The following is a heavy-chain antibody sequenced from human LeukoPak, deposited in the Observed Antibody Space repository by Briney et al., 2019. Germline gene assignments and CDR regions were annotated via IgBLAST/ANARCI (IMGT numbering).Heavy chain of an antibody. J-gene: IGHJ4*02. D-gene: IGHD3-3*01. CDR3: ARVNYDFWSHLPYYFDY. Sequence: RSSETLSLTCTVSGGSISSSSYYWGWIRQPPGKGLEWIGSIYYSGSTYYNPSLKSRVTISVDTSKNQFSLKLSSVTAADTAVYYCARVNYDFWSHLPYYFDYWGQGTLVTVSS. CDR2: IYYSGST. CDR1: GGSISSSSYY. V-gene: IGHV4-39*07.